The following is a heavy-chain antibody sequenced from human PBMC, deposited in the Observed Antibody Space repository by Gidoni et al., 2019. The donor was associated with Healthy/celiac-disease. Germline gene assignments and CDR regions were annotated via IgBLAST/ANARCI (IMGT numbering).Heavy chain of an antibody. J-gene: IGHJ5*02. D-gene: IGHD3-10*01. CDR2: INHSGST. CDR3: ASSTRGSYYYGSGSYYNAGFDP. V-gene: IGHV4-34*01. CDR1: GGSFSGYY. Sequence: QVQLQQWGAGLLKPSETLSLTCAVYGGSFSGYYWSWIRQPPGKGLEWIGEINHSGSTNYNPSLKSRVTISVDTSKNQFSLKLSSVTAADTAVYYCASSTRGSYYYGSGSYYNAGFDPWGQGTLVTVSS.